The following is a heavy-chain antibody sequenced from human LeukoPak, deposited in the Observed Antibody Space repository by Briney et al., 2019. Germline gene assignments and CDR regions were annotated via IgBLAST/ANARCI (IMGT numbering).Heavy chain of an antibody. J-gene: IGHJ3*02. CDR3: ARDHSRSWTSPGAFDI. CDR1: GFTFSSYS. D-gene: IGHD6-13*01. CDR2: ISSSSSYI. Sequence: TGGSLRLSCAASGFTFSSYSMNWVRQAPGKGLEWVSSISSSSSYIYYADSVKGRFTISRDNAKNSLYLQMNSLRAEDTAVYYCARDHSRSWTSPGAFDIWGQGTMVTVSS. V-gene: IGHV3-21*01.